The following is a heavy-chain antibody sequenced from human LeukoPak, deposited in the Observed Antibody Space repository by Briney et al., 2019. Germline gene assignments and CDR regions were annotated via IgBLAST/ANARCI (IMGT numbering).Heavy chain of an antibody. CDR3: ARTCGGDCYYGRDASDI. V-gene: IGHV3-48*03. CDR2: ISSSGSTI. D-gene: IGHD2-21*02. J-gene: IGHJ3*02. CDR1: GFTFSSYE. Sequence: GGSLRLSCAASGFTFSSYEMNWVRQAPGKGLEWVSYISSSGSTIYYADSVKGRFTISRDNAKNSLYLQMNSLRAEDTAVYYCARTCGGDCYYGRDASDIWGQGTMVTVSS.